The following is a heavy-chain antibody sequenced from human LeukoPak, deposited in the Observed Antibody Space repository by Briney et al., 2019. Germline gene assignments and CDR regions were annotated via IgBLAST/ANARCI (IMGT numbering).Heavy chain of an antibody. CDR1: GGSISSYY. J-gene: IGHJ6*02. D-gene: IGHD1-14*01. CDR2: IYYSGST. Sequence: SETLSLTCTVSGGSISSYYRNWVRQPPGKGLEWIGYIYYSGSTNYNPSLKSRITISLDRSKNQVFLKVNSVTAADTAVYYCARAPEQSDYYGMDVWGQGTTVTVSS. V-gene: IGHV4-59*01. CDR3: ARAPEQSDYYGMDV.